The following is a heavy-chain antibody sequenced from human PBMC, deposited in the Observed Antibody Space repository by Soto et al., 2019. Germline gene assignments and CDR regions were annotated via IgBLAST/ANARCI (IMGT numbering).Heavy chain of an antibody. J-gene: IGHJ3*02. Sequence: EVQLEESGGDLVQPGGSLRLSSAASGFTLSAYWMTWVRQDPGKGLELVSNINRDGSKTSYLDSVRGRFTISRDNVGNSLSLHMDSLRADATALYYCARDVSAGSSSLYLVAFDIWGQGTMVTVSS. CDR3: ARDVSAGSSSLYLVAFDI. D-gene: IGHD6-13*01. CDR2: INRDGSKT. V-gene: IGHV3-7*05. CDR1: GFTLSAYW.